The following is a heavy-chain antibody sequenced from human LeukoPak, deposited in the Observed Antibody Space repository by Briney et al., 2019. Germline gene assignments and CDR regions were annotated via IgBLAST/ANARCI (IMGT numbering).Heavy chain of an antibody. CDR2: IYHSGST. Sequence: SETLSLTCAVSGGSISSSNWWGWVRPPPGKGPEWIGEIYHSGSTNYNPSLKSRVTISVDKSKNQFSLKLSSVTAADTAVYYCARRPMTTVTTGYYWGQGTLVTVSS. D-gene: IGHD4-17*01. CDR1: GGSISSSNW. CDR3: ARRPMTTVTTGYY. V-gene: IGHV4-4*02. J-gene: IGHJ4*02.